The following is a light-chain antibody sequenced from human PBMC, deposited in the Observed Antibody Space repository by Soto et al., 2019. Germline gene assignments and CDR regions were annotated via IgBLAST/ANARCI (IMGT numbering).Light chain of an antibody. CDR2: DAF. CDR1: QSVKSN. V-gene: IGKV3-15*01. J-gene: IGKJ1*01. CDR3: QQYNSWLRWT. Sequence: EIVMTQSPATLSVPPGERVTLSCRAIQSVKSNLAWYQQKPCRGPRLLIYDAFARATGIPARFSGSGSGTEFALTISSLQSEDFAVYYCQQYNSWLRWTFGKGTKVEVK.